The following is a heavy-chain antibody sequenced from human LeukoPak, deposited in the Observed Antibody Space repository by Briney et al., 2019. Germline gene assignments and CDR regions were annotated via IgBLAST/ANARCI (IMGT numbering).Heavy chain of an antibody. J-gene: IGHJ5*02. CDR2: IYDSGSN. D-gene: IGHD3-10*01. CDR3: ARHYGP. V-gene: IGHV4-39*01. Sequence: EPVSLTCTLSGGLMRISYYLCPSIPQPAGRGVEGIGSIYDSGSNYYNPSLKSRVPVRVHQSQNQFAEKLTAVTAAGRGVYDCARHYGPWGQGTLATVSP. CDR1: GGLMRISYYL.